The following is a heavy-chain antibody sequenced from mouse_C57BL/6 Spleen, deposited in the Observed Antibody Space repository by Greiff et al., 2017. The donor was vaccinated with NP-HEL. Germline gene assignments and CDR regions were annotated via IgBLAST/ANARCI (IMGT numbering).Heavy chain of an antibody. D-gene: IGHD4-1*01. J-gene: IGHJ1*03. CDR3: ITGTYWYFDV. CDR1: GFNIKDDY. Sequence: DVKLVESGAELVRPGASVKLSCTASGFNIKDDYMHWVKQRPEQGLEWIGWIDPENGDTEYASKFQGKATITADTSSNTAYLQLSSLTSEDTAVYYCITGTYWYFDVWGTGTTVTVSS. V-gene: IGHV14-4*01. CDR2: IDPENGDT.